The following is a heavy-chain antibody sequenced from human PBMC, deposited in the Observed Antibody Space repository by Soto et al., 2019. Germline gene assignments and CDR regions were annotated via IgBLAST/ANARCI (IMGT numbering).Heavy chain of an antibody. CDR1: GFTFSSYA. J-gene: IGHJ4*02. CDR3: AKDQEYSYGEGCFDY. CDR2: ISGSGGST. V-gene: IGHV3-23*01. D-gene: IGHD5-18*01. Sequence: EVQLLESGGGLVQPGGSLRLSCAASGFTFSSYAMSWVRQAPGKGLVWVSAISGSGGSTYYADSVKGRFTISRDNSKNTLYLQMNSLRAEDTAVYYCAKDQEYSYGEGCFDYWGQGTLVTVSS.